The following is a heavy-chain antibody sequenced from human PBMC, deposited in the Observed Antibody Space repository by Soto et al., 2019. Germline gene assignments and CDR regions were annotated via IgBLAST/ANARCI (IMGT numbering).Heavy chain of an antibody. CDR2: IYYSGST. CDR1: GGSISSSSYY. D-gene: IGHD6-13*01. J-gene: IGHJ4*02. Sequence: SETLSLTCTVSGGSISSSSYYWGWIRQPPGKGLEWIGSIYYSGSTYYNPSLKSRVTISVDTSKNQFSLKLSSVTAADTAVYYCARHAAYGLVDYWGQGTLVTVSS. V-gene: IGHV4-39*01. CDR3: ARHAAYGLVDY.